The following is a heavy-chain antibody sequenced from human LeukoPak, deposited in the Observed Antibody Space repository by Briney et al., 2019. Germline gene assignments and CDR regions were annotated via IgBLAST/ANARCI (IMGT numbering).Heavy chain of an antibody. CDR1: GGSISSSSYY. CDR3: ARQYYYDSSGYYLFDY. CDR2: IYYSGST. V-gene: IGHV4-39*01. Sequence: SETLSLTCTVSGGSISSSSYYWGWIRQPPGKGLEWIGSIYYSGSTYYNPSLKSRVTISVDTSKNQFSLKLSSVTAADTAVYYCARQYYYDSSGYYLFDYWGQGTLVTVSS. J-gene: IGHJ4*02. D-gene: IGHD3-22*01.